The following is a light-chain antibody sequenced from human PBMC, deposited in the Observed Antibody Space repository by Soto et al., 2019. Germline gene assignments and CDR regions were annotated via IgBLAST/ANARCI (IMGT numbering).Light chain of an antibody. Sequence: QSVLTQPPSASGTPGQRVTTPCSGSSSNIGKNSVYWYQQFPGTAPKLLIYSNNKRPSGVPDRFSASKSGTSAPLAISGLRSEDEADYYCAAWDDGLSGYVFGTGTKVTVL. J-gene: IGLJ1*01. V-gene: IGLV1-47*02. CDR2: SNN. CDR1: SSNIGKNS. CDR3: AAWDDGLSGYV.